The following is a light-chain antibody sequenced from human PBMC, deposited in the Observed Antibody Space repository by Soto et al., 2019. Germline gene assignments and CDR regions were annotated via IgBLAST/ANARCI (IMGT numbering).Light chain of an antibody. CDR2: AAS. J-gene: IGKJ1*01. Sequence: IQLSQSPSSLSASVGDRVTITCRASQGIDKFLAWYQQKPGKAHKLLIYAASTLQSGVPSRFSGSGSGTDFTLTISCLQSEDFATYYGQHYNTHSTWTFGQGTKVDIK. V-gene: IGKV1-9*01. CDR3: QHYNTHSTWT. CDR1: QGIDKF.